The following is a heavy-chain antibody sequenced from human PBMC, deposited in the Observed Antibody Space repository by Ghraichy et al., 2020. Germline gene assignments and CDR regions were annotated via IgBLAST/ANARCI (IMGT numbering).Heavy chain of an antibody. J-gene: IGHJ3*01. CDR2: IHHSGST. Sequence: ESLNISCAVSGASISNNNWWSWVRQSPGKGLEWIGEIHHSGSTNYNPSVESRVTMSLDKSKNQFSLNLNSVTAADTAVYYCAKGWLADAFDVWGQGTMVTVSS. D-gene: IGHD6-19*01. CDR1: GASISNNNW. CDR3: AKGWLADAFDV. V-gene: IGHV4-4*02.